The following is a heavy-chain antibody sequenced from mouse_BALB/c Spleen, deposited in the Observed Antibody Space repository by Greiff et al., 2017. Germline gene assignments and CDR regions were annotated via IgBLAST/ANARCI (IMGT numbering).Heavy chain of an antibody. D-gene: IGHD2-4*01. CDR2: ISSGGSYT. Sequence: EVQLVESGGGLVKPGGSLKLSCAASGFTFSSYAMSWVRQSPEKRLEWVAEISSGGSYTYYPDTVTGRFTISRDNAKNTLYLEMSSLRSEDTAMYYCAREGITAWYFDVWGAGTTVTVSS. CDR1: GFTFSSYA. V-gene: IGHV5-9-4*01. CDR3: AREGITAWYFDV. J-gene: IGHJ1*01.